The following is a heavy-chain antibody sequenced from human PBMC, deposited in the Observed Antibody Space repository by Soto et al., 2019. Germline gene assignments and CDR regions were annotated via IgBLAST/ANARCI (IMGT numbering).Heavy chain of an antibody. J-gene: IGHJ4*02. D-gene: IGHD5-12*01. CDR3: ARVRGTGDIVAGNYFDY. Sequence: QVQLVQSGAEVKKPGSSVKVSCKASGGTFSSYAISWVRQAPGQGLEWMGGIIPIFGTANYAQKFQGRVTITADESTSTAYMELSSLSSEDTAVYYCARVRGTGDIVAGNYFDYWGQGTLVTVSS. CDR1: GGTFSSYA. CDR2: IIPIFGTA. V-gene: IGHV1-69*01.